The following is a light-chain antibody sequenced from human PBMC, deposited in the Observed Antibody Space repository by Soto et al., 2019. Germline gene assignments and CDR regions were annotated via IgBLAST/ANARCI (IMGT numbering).Light chain of an antibody. CDR3: QQSYSTPPT. CDR2: AAS. J-gene: IGKJ4*01. CDR1: QSISSY. Sequence: DIQMTQSPSSLSASVGDRVTITCRASQSISSYLNWYQQKPGKAPNLLIYAASSLQGGVPSRFSGSGSGTDFTLTISSLQPEDFATYYCQQSYSTPPTFGGGTK. V-gene: IGKV1-39*01.